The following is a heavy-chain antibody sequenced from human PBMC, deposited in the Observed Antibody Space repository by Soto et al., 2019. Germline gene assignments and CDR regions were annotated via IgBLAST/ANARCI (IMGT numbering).Heavy chain of an antibody. J-gene: IGHJ4*02. D-gene: IGHD2-2*01. Sequence: PSETLSLTCAVSGGSISSGGYSWGWIRQPPGKGLEWIGSIYYSGDTYYSPSLKGRVTISLDASMNQFSLKLTSMSVADTAMYYCARQATTSWSYWGQGTLVTVSS. CDR2: IYYSGDT. CDR3: ARQATTSWSY. CDR1: GGSISSGGYS. V-gene: IGHV4-39*01.